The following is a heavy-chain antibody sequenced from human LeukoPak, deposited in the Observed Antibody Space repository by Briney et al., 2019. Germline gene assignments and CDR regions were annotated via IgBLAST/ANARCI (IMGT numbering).Heavy chain of an antibody. J-gene: IGHJ4*02. V-gene: IGHV3-7*01. CDR3: ARDGFVGAADY. CDR1: EFIFSGYW. D-gene: IGHD6-13*01. CDR2: IKQDGSEK. Sequence: GGSPRLSCAASEFIFSGYWMNWVRQAPGKGLKWVANIKQDGSEKQYVDSVRGRFTISRDNAKNSLYLQMNSLRVEDTAVYYCARDGFVGAADYWGQGTLVTVSS.